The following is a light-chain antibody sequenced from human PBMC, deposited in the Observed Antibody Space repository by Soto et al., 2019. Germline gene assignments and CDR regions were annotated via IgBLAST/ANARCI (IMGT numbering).Light chain of an antibody. Sequence: DIQMTQSPSTLSASVGDRVTITCRASQSIVTGLAWYQQKPGKAPKLLTYDASSVESGVPSRFSARGSGTEFTLTISSLQPDDFATYYCQQYNSYSPLFGPGTKVDIK. V-gene: IGKV1-5*01. CDR3: QQYNSYSPL. CDR2: DAS. J-gene: IGKJ3*01. CDR1: QSIVTG.